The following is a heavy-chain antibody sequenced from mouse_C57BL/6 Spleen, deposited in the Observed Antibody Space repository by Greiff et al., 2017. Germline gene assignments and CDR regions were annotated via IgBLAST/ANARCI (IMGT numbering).Heavy chain of an antibody. D-gene: IGHD1-1*01. V-gene: IGHV1-42*01. CDR2: INPSTGGT. CDR3: ARSTVVARGVFDY. Sequence: VQLQQSGPELVKPGASVKISCKASGYSFTGYYMNWVKQSPEKSLEWIGEINPSTGGTTYNQKFKAKATLTVDKSSSTASMQLKSLTSEDSAVYYCARSTVVARGVFDYWGQGTTRTVSS. J-gene: IGHJ2*01. CDR1: GYSFTGYY.